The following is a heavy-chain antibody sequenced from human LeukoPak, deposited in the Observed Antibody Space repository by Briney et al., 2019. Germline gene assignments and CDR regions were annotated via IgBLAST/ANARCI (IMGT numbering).Heavy chain of an antibody. Sequence: PGRSLRLSCAASGFTFSSYGMHWVRQAPGKGLEWVAVIWYDGSNKYYADSVKGRFTISRDNSKNTLYLQMNSLRAEDTAVYYCAKDLSYSGSWYDYWGQGTLVTVSS. D-gene: IGHD6-13*01. CDR3: AKDLSYSGSWYDY. J-gene: IGHJ4*02. CDR2: IWYDGSNK. V-gene: IGHV3-33*06. CDR1: GFTFSSYG.